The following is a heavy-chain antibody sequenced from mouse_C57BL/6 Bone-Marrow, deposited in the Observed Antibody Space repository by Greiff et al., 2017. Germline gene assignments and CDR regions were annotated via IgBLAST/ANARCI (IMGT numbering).Heavy chain of an antibody. J-gene: IGHJ3*01. D-gene: IGHD4-1*01. CDR1: GYSIPSGYY. CDR3: AKLGRFAD. Sequence: EVKLMESGPGLVKPSQSLSLTCSVTGYSIPSGYYWNWIRQFPGNKLEWMGYISYDGSNNYNPSLKNRISITRDPSKNQFFLKLNSVTTEDTATYYGAKLGRFADWGQGTLVTVSA. V-gene: IGHV3-6*01. CDR2: ISYDGSN.